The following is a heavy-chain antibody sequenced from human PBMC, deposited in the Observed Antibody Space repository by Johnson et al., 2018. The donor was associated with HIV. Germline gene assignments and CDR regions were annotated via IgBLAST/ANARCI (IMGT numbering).Heavy chain of an antibody. Sequence: VQLVESGGGVVRPGGSLRLSCAASGFTFDDYGMSWVRQAPGKGLEWVSGISWNSGSIAYADSVKGRFTISRDNAKNSLYVQMNSMRAEDTAVYYCAKDTYSHRLTVTESGFDIWGQGTMVTVSS. V-gene: IGHV3-9*01. D-gene: IGHD4-11*01. CDR2: ISWNSGSI. J-gene: IGHJ3*02. CDR1: GFTFDDYG. CDR3: AKDTYSHRLTVTESGFDI.